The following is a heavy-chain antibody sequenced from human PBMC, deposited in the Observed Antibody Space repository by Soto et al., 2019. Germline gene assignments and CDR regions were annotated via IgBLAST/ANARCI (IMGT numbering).Heavy chain of an antibody. CDR2: IYPGDSDT. CDR3: AIRSRNTVMDCGDL. CDR1: GYIFSNNW. J-gene: IGHJ4*02. Sequence: PGESLNISCKGSGYIFSNNWIAWVRQQPGKGLEWMGIIYPGDSDTRYSPSFQGQVTMSADKSISTAYLQWSSLKASDTAMYYCAIRSRNTVMDCGDLRGQGTLVTVSS. V-gene: IGHV5-51*01. D-gene: IGHD5-18*01.